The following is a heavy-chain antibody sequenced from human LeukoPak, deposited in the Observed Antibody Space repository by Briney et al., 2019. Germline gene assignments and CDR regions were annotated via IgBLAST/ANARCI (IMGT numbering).Heavy chain of an antibody. Sequence: GASVKVSCKASGGTFSSYAISWVRQAPGQGLEWMGGIIPIFGTANYAQKFQGRVTITADESTSTAYMELSSLRSGDTAVYYCARDFSSSSLSYWGQGTLFTVSS. J-gene: IGHJ4*02. CDR3: ARDFSSSSLSY. D-gene: IGHD6-13*01. CDR1: GGTFSSYA. V-gene: IGHV1-69*01. CDR2: IIPIFGTA.